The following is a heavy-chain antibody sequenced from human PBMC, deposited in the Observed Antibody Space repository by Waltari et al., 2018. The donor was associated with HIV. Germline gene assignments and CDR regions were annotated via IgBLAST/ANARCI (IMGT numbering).Heavy chain of an antibody. CDR1: GITFKNAW. CDR2: VKSKSDGGTT. Sequence: DVQLVESGGGLVRPGGSLNLSCAVSGITFKNAWLSWGRQAPGQGLQWLGHVKSKSDGGTTDYAAPVRGRFTISADDFNDTVFLTMNSLKIEDTAIYYCTTFEMGTTRNYWGQGTLVTVSS. J-gene: IGHJ4*02. CDR3: TTFEMGTTRNY. D-gene: IGHD2-15*01. V-gene: IGHV3-15*05.